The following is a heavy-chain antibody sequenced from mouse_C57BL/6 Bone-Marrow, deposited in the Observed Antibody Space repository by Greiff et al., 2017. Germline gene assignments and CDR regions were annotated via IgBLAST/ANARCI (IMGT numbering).Heavy chain of an antibody. V-gene: IGHV1-81*01. D-gene: IGHD2-5*01. CDR3: ARAYYSKEWFAY. CDR1: GYTFTSYG. Sequence: QVQLKQSGAELARPGASVKLSCKASGYTFTSYGISWVKQRTGQGLEWIGEIYPRSGNTYYNEKFKGKATLTADKSSSTAYMELRSLTSEDSAVYFCARAYYSKEWFAYWGQGTLVTVSA. J-gene: IGHJ3*01. CDR2: IYPRSGNT.